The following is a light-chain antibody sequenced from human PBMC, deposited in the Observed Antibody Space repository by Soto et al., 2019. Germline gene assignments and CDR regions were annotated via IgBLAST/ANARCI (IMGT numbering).Light chain of an antibody. V-gene: IGKV3-20*01. CDR1: QSVSSSY. CDR3: QQYGSSPYT. Sequence: EIGLTQSPGTLSLSPGERATLSCRASQSVSSSYLAWYQQKPGQAPRLLIYGASSRATGIPARFSGSGSGTDFTVTISRLEPDDFAVYYCQQYGSSPYTFGQGTKLEIK. CDR2: GAS. J-gene: IGKJ2*01.